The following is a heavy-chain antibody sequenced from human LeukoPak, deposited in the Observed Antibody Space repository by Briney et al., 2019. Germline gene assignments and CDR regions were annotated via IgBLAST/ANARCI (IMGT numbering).Heavy chain of an antibody. Sequence: PGGSLRLSCVASGLIVSSNYMTWVRQAPGKGLEWASIIYSAGSIDYADSVKGRFTISRDNSKNTVYLQMNNVTGADTAVYYCAREGRGTDAFDIWGQGTIVTVSS. CDR2: IYSAGSI. J-gene: IGHJ3*02. CDR1: GLIVSSNY. CDR3: AREGRGTDAFDI. D-gene: IGHD3-16*01. V-gene: IGHV3-66*01.